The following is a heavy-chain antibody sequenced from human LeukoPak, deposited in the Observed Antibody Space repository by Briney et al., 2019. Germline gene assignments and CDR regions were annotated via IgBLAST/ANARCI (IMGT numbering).Heavy chain of an antibody. J-gene: IGHJ4*02. CDR1: GYTFTGYY. Sequence: ASVKVSRKASGYTFTGYYMHWVRQAPGQGLEWMGRINPNSGGTNYAQKFQGRVPMTRATSISTAYMELSRLRSDDTAVYYCARALYSSGWYVIDYWGQGTLVTVSS. CDR2: INPNSGGT. CDR3: ARALYSSGWYVIDY. D-gene: IGHD6-19*01. V-gene: IGHV1-2*06.